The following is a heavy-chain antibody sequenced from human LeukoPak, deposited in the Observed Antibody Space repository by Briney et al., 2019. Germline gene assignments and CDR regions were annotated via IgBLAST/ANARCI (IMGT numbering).Heavy chain of an antibody. CDR1: GFTFSSYG. CDR2: ISYDGSNK. V-gene: IGHV3-30*18. CDR3: AKGHSAHGTGFDC. D-gene: IGHD1-14*01. J-gene: IGHJ4*02. Sequence: GGSLRLSCAASGFTFSSYGMHWVRQAPGKGLEWVAVISYDGSNKYYADSVKGRFTISRDNSKNTLYLQMNSLRVEDTAVYYCAKGHSAHGTGFDCWGQGTLVAVSS.